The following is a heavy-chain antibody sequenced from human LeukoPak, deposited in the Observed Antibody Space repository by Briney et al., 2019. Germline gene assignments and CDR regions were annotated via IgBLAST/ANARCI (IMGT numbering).Heavy chain of an antibody. V-gene: IGHV4-30-4*08. Sequence: PSETLSLTCTVSGGSISSGKYYWSWIRQPPGKGLEWIGYIYYSGSTYYNPSLKSRVAISVDTSKNQFSLKLSSVTAADTAVYFCARGMVTPEKAFHIWGQGTMVTVSS. CDR1: GGSISSGKYY. CDR3: ARGMVTPEKAFHI. CDR2: IYYSGST. J-gene: IGHJ3*02. D-gene: IGHD4-23*01.